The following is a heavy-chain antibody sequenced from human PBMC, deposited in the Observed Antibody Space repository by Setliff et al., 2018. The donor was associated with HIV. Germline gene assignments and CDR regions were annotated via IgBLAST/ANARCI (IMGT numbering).Heavy chain of an antibody. J-gene: IGHJ4*02. CDR2: IYYSGST. CDR1: GGSISSSNYY. Sequence: ETLSLTCTVSGGSISSSNYYWGLIRQPPGKGLAWIGSIYYSGSTYYNPSLKSLITISVDTSKNQFSLKLSSVTAADTAVYYCARHVGGSYVNFDYLGQGSLVTVAS. D-gene: IGHD3-16*01. CDR3: ARHVGGSYVNFDY. V-gene: IGHV4-39*01.